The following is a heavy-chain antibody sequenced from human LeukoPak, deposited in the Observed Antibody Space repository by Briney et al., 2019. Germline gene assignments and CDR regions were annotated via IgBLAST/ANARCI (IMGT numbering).Heavy chain of an antibody. CDR1: GFTFSSYS. CDR2: ISSSSSTI. D-gene: IGHD3-9*01. V-gene: IGHV3-48*04. CDR3: ARGDWSY. J-gene: IGHJ4*02. Sequence: HPEGSLRLSCAASGFTFSSYSMNWVRQAPGKGLEWVSYISSSSSTIYYADSVKGRFTISRDNAKNSLYLQMNSLRAEDTAVYYCARGDWSYWGQGTLVTVSS.